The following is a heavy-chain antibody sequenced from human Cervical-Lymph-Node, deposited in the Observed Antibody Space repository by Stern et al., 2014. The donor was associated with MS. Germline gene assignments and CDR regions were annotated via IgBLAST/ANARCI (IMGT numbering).Heavy chain of an antibody. CDR1: GDSIVTSSYY. Sequence: QVQLQESGPGLVKPSETLSLTCTVSGDSIVTSSYYWAWIRQPPGKGLEWIGSVYYSGRTDDNPSLKSRVTMSADTSKNQFSLNLTSVTAADTAVYYCARQIALRYLDLDYWGQGTLVAVSS. D-gene: IGHD1-1*01. V-gene: IGHV4-39*01. J-gene: IGHJ4*02. CDR2: VYYSGRT. CDR3: ARQIALRYLDLDY.